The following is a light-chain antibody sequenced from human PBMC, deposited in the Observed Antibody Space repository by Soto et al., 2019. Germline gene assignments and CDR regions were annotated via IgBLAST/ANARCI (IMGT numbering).Light chain of an antibody. J-gene: IGKJ4*01. CDR1: QSLVHSDGIAY. V-gene: IGKV2-30*02. CDR2: KVS. Sequence: VMTQSPLSLPVTPGEPASISCRSSQSLVHSDGIAYFSWFQQRPGRSPRRLIYKVSNRDSGVPARFSGSGSGTDFTLKISRVEAEDVGVYYCMQGTHWLPFGGGTKVDIK. CDR3: MQGTHWLP.